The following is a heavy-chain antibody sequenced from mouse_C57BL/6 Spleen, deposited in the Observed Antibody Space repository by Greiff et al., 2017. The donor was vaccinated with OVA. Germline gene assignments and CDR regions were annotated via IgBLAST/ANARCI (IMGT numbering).Heavy chain of an antibody. Sequence: QVQLKESGAELARPGASVKMSCKASGYTFTSYTMHWVKQRPGQGLEWIGYINPSSGYTKYNQKFKDKATLTADKSSSTAYMQLSSLTSEDSAVYYCALYDGYYPYWGQGTTLTVSS. CDR1: GYTFTSYT. V-gene: IGHV1-4*01. J-gene: IGHJ2*01. D-gene: IGHD2-3*01. CDR3: ALYDGYYPY. CDR2: INPSSGYT.